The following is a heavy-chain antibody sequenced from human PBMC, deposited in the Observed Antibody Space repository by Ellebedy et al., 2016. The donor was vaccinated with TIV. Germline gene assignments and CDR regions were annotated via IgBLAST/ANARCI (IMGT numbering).Heavy chain of an antibody. CDR3: AKDASSQMGSSWRNRGGYFQH. CDR2: ISWNSGSI. CDR1: GFTFDDYA. Sequence: GGSLRLSXAASGFTFDDYAMHWVRQAPGKGLEWVSGISWNSGSIGYADSVKGRFTISRDNAKNSLHLQMNSLRAEDTALYYCAKDASSQMGSSWRNRGGYFQHWGQGTLVTVSS. V-gene: IGHV3-9*01. J-gene: IGHJ1*01. D-gene: IGHD6-13*01.